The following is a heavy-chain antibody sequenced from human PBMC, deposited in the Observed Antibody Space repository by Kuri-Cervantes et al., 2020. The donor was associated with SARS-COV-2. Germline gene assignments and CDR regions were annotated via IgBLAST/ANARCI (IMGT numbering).Heavy chain of an antibody. CDR3: ARGAYYDFWSGYTKPINDAFDI. J-gene: IGHJ3*02. D-gene: IGHD3-3*01. V-gene: IGHV4-61*02. Sequence: LRLSCTVSGGSISSGDYYWSWIRQPAGKGLEWIGRIYTSGSTNYNPSLKSRVTMSVDTSKNQFSLKLSSVTAADTAVYYCARGAYYDFWSGYTKPINDAFDIWGQGTMVTVSS. CDR2: IYTSGST. CDR1: GGSISSGDYY.